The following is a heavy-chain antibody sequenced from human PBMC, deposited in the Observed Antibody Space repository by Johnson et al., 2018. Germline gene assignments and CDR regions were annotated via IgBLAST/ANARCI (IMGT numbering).Heavy chain of an antibody. Sequence: QVQLQESGPGLVKPSEPLSLTCTVSGDSLTNGSHYWTWIRQPPGKGLEWIGYTYYSGDATYNPSLKSRVSISVGRPKNQFSLRLTSVSAADTAVYFCVRDPGSRFDPWGQGTLVTVSS. J-gene: IGHJ5*02. CDR1: GDSLTNGSHY. CDR3: VRDPGSRFDP. V-gene: IGHV4-61*01. D-gene: IGHD7-27*01. CDR2: TYYSGDA.